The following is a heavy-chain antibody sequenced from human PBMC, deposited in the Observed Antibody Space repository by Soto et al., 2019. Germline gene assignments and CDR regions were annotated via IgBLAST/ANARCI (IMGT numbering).Heavy chain of an antibody. CDR3: ARVGGYGMDV. Sequence: PSETLSLACTVSGGSISSGGYYWSWIRQPPGKGLEWIGSIYHSGSTYYNPSLKSRVTISVDTSKNQFSLKLSSVTAADTAVYYCARVGGYGMDVWGQGTTVTVSS. CDR2: IYHSGST. CDR1: GGSISSGGYY. D-gene: IGHD3-10*01. V-gene: IGHV4-39*07. J-gene: IGHJ6*02.